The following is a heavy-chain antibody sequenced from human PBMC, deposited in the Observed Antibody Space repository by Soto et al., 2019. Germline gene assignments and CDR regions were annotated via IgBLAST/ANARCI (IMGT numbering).Heavy chain of an antibody. Sequence: QITLKESVPTLVKPTQTLTLTCTFSVLSLSTSGVGVGWIRQPPGKALEWLALIYWNDDKRYSPSLKSRLTITKDTSKNQVVLTMTNMDPVDTATYYCAHSVVAADYFDYWGQGTLVTVSS. CDR2: IYWNDDK. CDR1: VLSLSTSGVG. V-gene: IGHV2-5*01. D-gene: IGHD2-15*01. J-gene: IGHJ4*02. CDR3: AHSVVAADYFDY.